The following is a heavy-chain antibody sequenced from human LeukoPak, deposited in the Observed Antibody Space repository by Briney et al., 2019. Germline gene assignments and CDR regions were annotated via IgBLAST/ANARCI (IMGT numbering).Heavy chain of an antibody. Sequence: GGSLRLSCAASGFTFSSYAMHWVRQAPGKGLKGVAVISYDGNNKYYADSVKGRFTISRDNSKNTLDLQMNSLRAEDTAVYYCARDPLDRSGWSSICDYWGQGTLVTVSS. CDR2: ISYDGNNK. CDR3: ARDPLDRSGWSSICDY. D-gene: IGHD6-19*01. V-gene: IGHV3-30-3*01. CDR1: GFTFSSYA. J-gene: IGHJ4*02.